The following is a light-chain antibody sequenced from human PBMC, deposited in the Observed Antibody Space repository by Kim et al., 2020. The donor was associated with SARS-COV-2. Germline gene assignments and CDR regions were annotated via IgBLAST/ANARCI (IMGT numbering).Light chain of an antibody. Sequence: ALGQTVRITCQGDSLRSYYASWYQQKPGQAPVLVIYGKNNRPSGIPDRFSGSSSGNTSSLTITGAQAEDEADYYCNSRDSSGNILVFGGGTQLTVL. V-gene: IGLV3-19*01. CDR3: NSRDSSGNILV. CDR1: SLRSYY. CDR2: GKN. J-gene: IGLJ3*02.